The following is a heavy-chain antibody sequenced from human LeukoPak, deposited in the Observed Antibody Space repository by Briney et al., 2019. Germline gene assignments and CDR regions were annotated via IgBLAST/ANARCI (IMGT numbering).Heavy chain of an antibody. CDR1: GFTFSSYA. V-gene: IGHV3-23*01. CDR2: ISGSGGST. J-gene: IGHJ4*02. CDR3: AKDMDIVVVPAARVFDY. Sequence: GGSLRLSCAASGFTFSSYAMSWVRQDPGKGLESVSAISGSGGSTYYADSVKGRFTISRDNSKNTLYLQMNSLRAEDTAVYYCAKDMDIVVVPAARVFDYWGQGTLVTVSS. D-gene: IGHD2-2*03.